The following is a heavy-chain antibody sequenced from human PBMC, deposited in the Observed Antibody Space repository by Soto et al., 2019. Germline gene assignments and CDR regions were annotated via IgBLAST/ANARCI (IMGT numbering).Heavy chain of an antibody. CDR3: ARDEGGVVVAAYVDY. V-gene: IGHV3-23*01. D-gene: IGHD2-15*01. Sequence: PGGSLRLSCAASGFTFTNYAMNWVRQAPGKGLEWVSTITSGGGGRTNYADSVKGRFTISRDNAKNTLYLQMNSLRAEDTAVYYCARDEGGVVVAAYVDYWGQGTLVTVSS. CDR1: GFTFTNYA. CDR2: ITSGGGGRT. J-gene: IGHJ4*02.